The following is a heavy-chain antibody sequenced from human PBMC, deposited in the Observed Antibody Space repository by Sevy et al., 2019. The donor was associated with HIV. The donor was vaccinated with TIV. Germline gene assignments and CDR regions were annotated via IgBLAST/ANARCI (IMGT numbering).Heavy chain of an antibody. CDR3: AKGLGMVRGALLSEDY. V-gene: IGHV3-30*02. CDR2: IRYDGSTK. CDR1: GFTFRSFG. Sequence: GGSLRLSCAASGFTFRSFGMHWVRQAPGKGLEWVAFIRYDGSTKYYADSVKGRFTIPRDNSKNTLYLQLNSLRGDDTSLYYCAKGLGMVRGALLSEDYWGHGTMVTVSS. D-gene: IGHD3-10*01. J-gene: IGHJ3*01.